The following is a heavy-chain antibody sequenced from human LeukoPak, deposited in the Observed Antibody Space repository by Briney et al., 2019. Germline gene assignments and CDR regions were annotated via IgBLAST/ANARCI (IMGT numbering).Heavy chain of an antibody. CDR3: ARGRYGGGWYDY. V-gene: IGHV4-59*01. Sequence: SETLSLTCTVSGGSIGTYYWSWIRQPPGKGLEYIAYIYYTGSTDYNPFFKSRVRMSLDTSKNQFSLVLNSVTAADTAVYYCARGRYGGGWYDYWGQGTLVTVSS. D-gene: IGHD6-19*01. CDR1: GGSIGTYY. CDR2: IYYTGST. J-gene: IGHJ4*02.